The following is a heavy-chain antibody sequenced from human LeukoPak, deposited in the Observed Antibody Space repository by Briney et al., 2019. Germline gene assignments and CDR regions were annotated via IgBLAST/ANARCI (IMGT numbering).Heavy chain of an antibody. CDR1: GGTFSSYA. CDR2: IIPIFGIA. Sequence: SVKVSCKASGGTFSSYAISWVRQAPGQGLEWMGRIIPIFGIANYAQKFQGRVTITADKSTSTAYMELSSLRSEDTAVYYCARSPDYDSSGDVWFAPWGQGTLVTVSS. V-gene: IGHV1-69*04. CDR3: ARSPDYDSSGDVWFAP. J-gene: IGHJ5*02. D-gene: IGHD3-22*01.